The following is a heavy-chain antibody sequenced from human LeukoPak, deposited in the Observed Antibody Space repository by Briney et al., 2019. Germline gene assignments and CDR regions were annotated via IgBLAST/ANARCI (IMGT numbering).Heavy chain of an antibody. Sequence: SETLSLTCAVSGYSITSTYWWGWIRQTPGRGLEWIGSLHHSGSTSYSPSLKSRVTISVDTSKNQFSLRLSSVTAADTAVYYCARVGGDDSTGHYSVDYWGQGTLVTASS. V-gene: IGHV4-38-2*01. CDR1: GYSITSTYW. CDR3: ARVGGDDSTGHYSVDY. J-gene: IGHJ4*02. CDR2: LHHSGST. D-gene: IGHD3-22*01.